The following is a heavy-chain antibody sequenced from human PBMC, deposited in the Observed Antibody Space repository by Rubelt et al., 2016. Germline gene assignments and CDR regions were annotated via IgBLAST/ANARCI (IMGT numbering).Heavy chain of an antibody. J-gene: IGHJ4*02. Sequence: FSDYGMHWVRQAPGKGLEWVAFIRYDGTNKYYADSVKGRFTISRDNPKNTLYLQMNSLRAEDTAVYYCARTIAGTTWDYFDYWGQGTLVTVSS. CDR3: ARTIAGTTWDYFDY. V-gene: IGHV3-30*02. CDR1: FSDYG. D-gene: IGHD1-26*01. CDR2: IRYDGTNK.